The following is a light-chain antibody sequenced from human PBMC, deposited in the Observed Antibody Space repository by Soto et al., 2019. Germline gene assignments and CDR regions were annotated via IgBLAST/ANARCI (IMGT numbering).Light chain of an antibody. CDR3: QNYDSDPIT. Sequence: DIVLTQSPGTLSLSPGERATLSCRASHTISSSYLAWYQQKPGQAPRLLMYGISRRATGIPDRFSGSGSGTDFTLTIDSLQPDDIATYYCQNYDSDPITFGQGTKVDI. J-gene: IGKJ1*01. CDR2: GIS. V-gene: IGKV3-20*01. CDR1: HTISSSY.